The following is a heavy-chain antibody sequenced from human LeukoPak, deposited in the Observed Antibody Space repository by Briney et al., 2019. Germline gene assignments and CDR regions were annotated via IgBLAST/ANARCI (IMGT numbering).Heavy chain of an antibody. V-gene: IGHV4-31*03. CDR2: IYYSGST. CDR1: GGSISRGGYY. D-gene: IGHD4-23*01. Sequence: PSETLSLTCNVSGGSISRGGYYWSWIRQHPGKGLEWIGYIYYSGSTYYNPSLKSRVTISVDTSKNQFSLKLSSVTAADTAVYYCARGGVVRYHLFDPWGQGTLVTVSS. J-gene: IGHJ5*02. CDR3: ARGGVVRYHLFDP.